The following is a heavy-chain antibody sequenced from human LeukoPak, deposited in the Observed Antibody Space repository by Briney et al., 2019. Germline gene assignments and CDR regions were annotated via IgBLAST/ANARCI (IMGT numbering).Heavy chain of an antibody. CDR3: ARYCSSTSCSSSYYFDY. J-gene: IGHJ4*02. Sequence: SETLSLTCAVSGGSISSGGYSWSWIRQPPGKGLEWIGYIYHSGSTYYNPSLKSRVTISVDRSKNQSSLKLSSVTAADTAVYYCARYCSSTSCSSSYYFDYWGQGTLVTVSS. D-gene: IGHD2-2*01. V-gene: IGHV4-30-2*01. CDR2: IYHSGST. CDR1: GGSISSGGYS.